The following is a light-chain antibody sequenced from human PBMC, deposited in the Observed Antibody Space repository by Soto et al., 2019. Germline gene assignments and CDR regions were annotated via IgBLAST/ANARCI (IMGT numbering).Light chain of an antibody. V-gene: IGKV3-15*01. CDR2: GAS. J-gene: IGKJ1*01. CDR3: QQYNNWPPWT. CDR1: KSVDSN. Sequence: IVITRSPPTLSVSPGERATLFCRASKSVDSNLAWYQQKPGQAPRLLSYGASTRATGIPARFSGSGSGTEFTLTISSLQSEDFAVYYCQQYNNWPPWTFGQGTKVDIK.